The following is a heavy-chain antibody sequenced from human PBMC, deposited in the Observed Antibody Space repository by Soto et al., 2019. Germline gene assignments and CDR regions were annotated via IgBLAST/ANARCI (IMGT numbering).Heavy chain of an antibody. D-gene: IGHD2-21*02. CDR2: NYWDDDK. Sequence: QITLKESGPTLVKPTQTLTLTCTVFGFSVSSSGEGVRWIRQPPVKGLEWVALNYWDDDKRYSPSLKSRHTTTKENTKNPVAPTSANMAPVETANYYWAHVDANLWTARGNAGFDVWGEGTLFTVSS. CDR1: GFSVSSSGEG. CDR3: AHVDANLWTARGNAGFDV. J-gene: IGHJ4*02. V-gene: IGHV2-5*02.